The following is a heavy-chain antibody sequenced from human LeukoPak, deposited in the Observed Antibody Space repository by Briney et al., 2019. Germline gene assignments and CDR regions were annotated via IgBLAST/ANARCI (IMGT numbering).Heavy chain of an antibody. CDR1: GFTFSSSA. Sequence: GGSLRLSCAASGFTFSSSAMSWVRQAPGKGLQWVSSISGSGDRTYYADSVKGRFTISRDNSKNTLYLQMNSLRAEDTAVYYCAKRRGLELTYYYHMDVWGKGTTVTVSS. CDR3: AKRRGLELTYYYHMDV. D-gene: IGHD1-7*01. V-gene: IGHV3-23*01. J-gene: IGHJ6*03. CDR2: ISGSGDRT.